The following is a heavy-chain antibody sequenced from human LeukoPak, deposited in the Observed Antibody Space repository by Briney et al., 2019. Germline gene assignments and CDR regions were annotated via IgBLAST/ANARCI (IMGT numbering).Heavy chain of an antibody. Sequence: GASVKVSCKASGYTFTSYAMHWVRQAPGQGLEWMGWINPNSGGTNYAQKFQGRVTMTRDTSISTAYMELSRLRSDDTAVYYCARDLSNYYYYMDVWGKGTTVTVSS. CDR3: ARDLSNYYYYMDV. V-gene: IGHV1-2*02. D-gene: IGHD4-11*01. J-gene: IGHJ6*03. CDR1: GYTFTSYA. CDR2: INPNSGGT.